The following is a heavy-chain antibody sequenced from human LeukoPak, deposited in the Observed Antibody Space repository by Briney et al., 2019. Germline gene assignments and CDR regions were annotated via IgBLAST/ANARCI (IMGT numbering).Heavy chain of an antibody. J-gene: IGHJ3*02. V-gene: IGHV4-39*07. CDR2: IYYSGST. D-gene: IGHD6-19*01. Sequence: MPSETLSLTCTVSGGSISSSSYYWGWIRQPPGKGLEWIVSIYYSGSTYYNPSLKSRVTISVDTSKNQFSLKLSSVTAADTAVYYCASLSTIAVAGKHGGAFDIWGQGTMVTVSS. CDR1: GGSISSSSYY. CDR3: ASLSTIAVAGKHGGAFDI.